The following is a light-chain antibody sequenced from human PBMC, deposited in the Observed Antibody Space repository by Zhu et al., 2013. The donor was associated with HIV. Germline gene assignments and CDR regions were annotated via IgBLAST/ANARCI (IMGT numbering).Light chain of an antibody. Sequence: DIQMTQSPSSLSASVGDRVTISCRASQTVSIYLHWYQQKPGKAPSLLIFATSTLQTGVPSRFSGSGSGTHFTLTISSVQPEDFGTYYCQQSHSTPYNFGQGTNAWRSN. CDR1: QTVSIY. V-gene: IGKV1-39*01. J-gene: IGKJ2*01. CDR2: ATS. CDR3: QQSHSTPYN.